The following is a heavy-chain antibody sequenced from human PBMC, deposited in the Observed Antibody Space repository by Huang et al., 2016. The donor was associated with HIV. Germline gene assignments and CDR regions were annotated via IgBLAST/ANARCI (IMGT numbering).Heavy chain of an antibody. J-gene: IGHJ4*02. V-gene: IGHV3-30*19. Sequence: QVQLVESGGGVVQPGGSLRLSCATSGFRFIRFGINWVRQVPGKGLEWVATIAYDGTNQVYADAIKGRFTISRDTSNRTVFLQMNGLRPEDTALYYCARGSGDLDYWGQGTLVIVS. CDR3: ARGSGDLDY. D-gene: IGHD7-27*01. CDR1: GFRFIRFG. CDR2: IAYDGTNQ.